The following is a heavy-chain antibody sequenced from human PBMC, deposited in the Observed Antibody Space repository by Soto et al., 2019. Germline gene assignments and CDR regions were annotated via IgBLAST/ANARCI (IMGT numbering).Heavy chain of an antibody. V-gene: IGHV2-5*02. Sequence: QVTLKESGPTLVKPTQTLTLTCTFSGFSLSPSGGGVGWFRQPPGKALEWLALIYSDDDKRYSPSLRSRLTITKDNPKAQVVLTLTSMDPGDTGTYYCAHTAPSGMFGEMCGYWGKGTLVTVSS. J-gene: IGHJ4*02. CDR2: IYSDDDK. CDR3: AHTAPSGMFGEMCGY. CDR1: GFSLSPSGGG. D-gene: IGHD3-10*02.